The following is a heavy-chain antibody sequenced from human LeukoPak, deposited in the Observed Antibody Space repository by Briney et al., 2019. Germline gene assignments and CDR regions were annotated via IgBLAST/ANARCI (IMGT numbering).Heavy chain of an antibody. CDR1: GFTFSSYA. CDR2: ISGSGGST. J-gene: IGHJ4*02. CDR3: ARLIGYCTNGVCPRVSYFDY. Sequence: GGSLRLSCAASGFTFSSYAMSWVRQAPGKGLEWVSAISGSGGSTYYADSVKGRLTISRDNSKNTLYLQMNSLRAEDTAVYYCARLIGYCTNGVCPRVSYFDYWGQGTLVTVSS. V-gene: IGHV3-23*01. D-gene: IGHD2-8*01.